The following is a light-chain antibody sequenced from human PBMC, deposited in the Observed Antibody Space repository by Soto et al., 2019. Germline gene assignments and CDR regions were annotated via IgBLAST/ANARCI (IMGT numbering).Light chain of an antibody. CDR2: ENN. V-gene: IGLV1-51*02. Sequence: QSVLTQPPSVSAAPGQKVTISCSGISSNIGNNYVSWYQQLPGTAPKLLIYENNKRPSGIPDRFSGSKSGTSATLGITGLQTGDEADYYCGTWDSSLSARVFGGGTKVTVL. CDR3: GTWDSSLSARV. J-gene: IGLJ3*02. CDR1: SSNIGNNY.